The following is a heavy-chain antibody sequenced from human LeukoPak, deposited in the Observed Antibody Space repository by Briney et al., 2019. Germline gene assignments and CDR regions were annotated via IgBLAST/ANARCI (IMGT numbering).Heavy chain of an antibody. J-gene: IGHJ6*03. CDR1: GGTFSSYA. V-gene: IGHV1-69*01. CDR3: ARKFTILGYMDV. D-gene: IGHD3-3*01. Sequence: SSVKVSCKASGGTFSSYAISWVRQPPGQGLEWMGGIIPIFGTANYAQKFQGRVTITADESTSTAYMELSSLRSEDTAVYYCARKFTILGYMDVWGKGTTVTVSS. CDR2: IIPIFGTA.